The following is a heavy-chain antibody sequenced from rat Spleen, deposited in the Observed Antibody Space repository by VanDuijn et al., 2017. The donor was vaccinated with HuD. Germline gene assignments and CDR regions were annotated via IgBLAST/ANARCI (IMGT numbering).Heavy chain of an antibody. Sequence: EVQLVESGGGLVQPGRSLKVSCAASGFTFSDFGMAWVRQAPTKGLEWVASITNTGGSIYYLDSVKGRFTVSRDNAQNTLYLQMNSLRSEDTATYYCTTRPYYSSLNWFPYWGQGTLVTVSS. CDR1: GFTFSDFG. V-gene: IGHV5-29*01. D-gene: IGHD1-2*01. CDR2: ITNTGGSI. J-gene: IGHJ3*01. CDR3: TTRPYYSSLNWFPY.